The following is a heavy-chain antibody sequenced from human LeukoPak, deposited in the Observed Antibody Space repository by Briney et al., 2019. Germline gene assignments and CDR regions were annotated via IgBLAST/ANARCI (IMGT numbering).Heavy chain of an antibody. Sequence: GGSLRLSCAASGFTVSAYAMAWVRQAPGKGLEWVSTIYDDNTYYADSVKGRFAISTDNSKNALYLQMNSLRVEDTAVYFCAARKVRGVWFYLDYWGQGTLVTVSS. CDR2: IYDDNT. CDR1: GFTVSAYA. V-gene: IGHV3-23*01. J-gene: IGHJ4*02. CDR3: AARKVRGVWFYLDY. D-gene: IGHD3-10*01.